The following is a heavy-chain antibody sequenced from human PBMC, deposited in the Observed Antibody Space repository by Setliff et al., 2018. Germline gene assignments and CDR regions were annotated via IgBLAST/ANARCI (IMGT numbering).Heavy chain of an antibody. J-gene: IGHJ6*02. CDR1: GGSFSGYY. CDR2: INHSGST. D-gene: IGHD6-25*01. Sequence: SETLSLTCAVYGGSFSGYYWSWIRQPPGKGLEWIGEINHSGSTNYNPSLKSRVTISVDTSKNQFSLTAADTAVYYCARVSGMGSPPYYYYYYGMDVWGQGTTVTVSS. V-gene: IGHV4-34*01. CDR3: ARVSGMGSPPYYYYYYGMDV.